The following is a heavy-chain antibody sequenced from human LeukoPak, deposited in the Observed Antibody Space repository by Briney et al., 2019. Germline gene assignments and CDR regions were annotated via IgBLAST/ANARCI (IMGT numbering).Heavy chain of an antibody. Sequence: ASVKVSCKASGYSFTTYAMNWLRQAPGQGLEWMGWINPNTGNPTYAPGFTGRFVFSLDTSVSTAYLQISGLKADDTAVYYCARAYQPLGGLSLPDYWGQGTLVTVSS. CDR1: GYSFTTYA. V-gene: IGHV7-4-1*02. CDR2: INPNTGNP. J-gene: IGHJ4*02. CDR3: ARAYQPLGGLSLPDY. D-gene: IGHD3-16*02.